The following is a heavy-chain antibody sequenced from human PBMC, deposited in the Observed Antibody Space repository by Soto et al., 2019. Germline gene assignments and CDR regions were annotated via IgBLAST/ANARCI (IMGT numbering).Heavy chain of an antibody. V-gene: IGHV5-51*01. Sequence: PGESLKISCKGSGYTFTDYWIGWVRQMPGKGLEWLGLIYPSDSDTRYSPSFQGQVTISADKSISTAYLQWSSLKASDTAIYYCAIPASLDTVNIWGQGTRVTVAS. CDR3: AIPASLDTVNI. J-gene: IGHJ3*02. D-gene: IGHD5-18*01. CDR2: IYPSDSDT. CDR1: GYTFTDYW.